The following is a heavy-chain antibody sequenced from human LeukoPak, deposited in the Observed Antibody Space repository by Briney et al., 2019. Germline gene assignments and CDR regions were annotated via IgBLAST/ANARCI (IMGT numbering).Heavy chain of an antibody. CDR2: VYPDDSDT. Sequence: GESLKISCQVSGYRFTSYWIAWVRQMSGKGLEWMGIVYPDDSDTRYSPSFQGQVTMSVDRSTSTAYLQWNSLKASDTATYYCARHFAFIVGATAFDYWGQGTLVTVSS. D-gene: IGHD1-26*01. CDR1: GYRFTSYW. CDR3: ARHFAFIVGATAFDY. V-gene: IGHV5-51*01. J-gene: IGHJ4*02.